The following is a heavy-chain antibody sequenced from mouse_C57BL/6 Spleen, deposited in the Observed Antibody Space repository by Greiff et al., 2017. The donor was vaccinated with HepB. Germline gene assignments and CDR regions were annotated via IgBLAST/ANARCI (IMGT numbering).Heavy chain of an antibody. Sequence: VQLQQPGAELVRPGSSVKLSCKASGYTFTSYWMDWVKQRPGQGLEWIGNIYPSDSETHYNQKFKDKATLTVDKSSSTAYMQLSSLTSEDSAVYYCASLIYYEYDWFAYWGQGTLVTVSA. J-gene: IGHJ3*01. CDR1: GYTFTSYW. CDR2: IYPSDSET. CDR3: ASLIYYEYDWFAY. V-gene: IGHV1-61*01. D-gene: IGHD2-4*01.